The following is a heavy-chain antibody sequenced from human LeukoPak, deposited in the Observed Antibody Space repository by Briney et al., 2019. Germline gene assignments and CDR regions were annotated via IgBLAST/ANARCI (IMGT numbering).Heavy chain of an antibody. CDR3: AKGGGGRLIYYYYMDV. J-gene: IGHJ6*03. Sequence: GGSLRLSCAASGFTFDDYAMHWVRQAPGKGLEWVAGITWNSDNIEYADSVKGRFTISRDNAKNSLYLQMNSLRAEDMALYYCAKGGGGRLIYYYYMDVWGKGTTVTVSS. V-gene: IGHV3-9*03. CDR2: ITWNSDNI. CDR1: GFTFDDYA. D-gene: IGHD3-16*01.